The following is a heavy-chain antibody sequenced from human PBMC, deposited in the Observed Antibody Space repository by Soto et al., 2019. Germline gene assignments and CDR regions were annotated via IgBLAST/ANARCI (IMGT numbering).Heavy chain of an antibody. V-gene: IGHV1-69*13. D-gene: IGHD1-26*01. J-gene: IGHJ6*02. CDR3: ARAPYSGSYRAYYYGMDV. CDR2: IIPIFGTA. CDR1: GGTFSSYA. Sequence: SVKVSCKASGGTFSSYAISWVRQAPGQGLEWMGGIIPIFGTANYAQKFQGRVTITADESTSTAYMELSSLRSEDTAVYYCARAPYSGSYRAYYYGMDVWGQGTRVTVSS.